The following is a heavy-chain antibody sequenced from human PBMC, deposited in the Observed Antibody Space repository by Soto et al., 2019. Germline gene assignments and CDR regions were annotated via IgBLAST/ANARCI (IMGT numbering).Heavy chain of an antibody. V-gene: IGHV4-39*01. D-gene: IGHD4-4*01. CDR3: TRRVRSTGLLDY. J-gene: IGHJ4*02. Sequence: QLQLRESGPGLVKPSETLSLTCTVSGNSISGTSSFWAWIRQPPGKNLEWIGSVYYTGSTYYNSSLKSRASISIDTSKNQFSLSLNSVTAAATAVYYCTRRVRSTGLLDYWGQGALVTVSS. CDR1: GNSISGTSSF. CDR2: VYYTGST.